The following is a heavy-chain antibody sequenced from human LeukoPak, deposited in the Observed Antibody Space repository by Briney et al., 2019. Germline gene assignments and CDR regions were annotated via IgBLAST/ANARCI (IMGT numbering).Heavy chain of an antibody. CDR1: GFTFSSYA. V-gene: IGHV3-23*01. J-gene: IGHJ5*02. CDR2: ISGSGGST. D-gene: IGHD3-10*01. CDR3: ATAPHYGSGSYGAGFAWFDP. Sequence: PGGSLRLSCAASGFTFSSYAMSWVRQAPGKGLEWVSAISGSGGSTYYADSVKGRFTISRDNSKSTLYLQMNSLRAEDTAVYYCATAPHYGSGSYGAGFAWFDPWGQGTLVTVSS.